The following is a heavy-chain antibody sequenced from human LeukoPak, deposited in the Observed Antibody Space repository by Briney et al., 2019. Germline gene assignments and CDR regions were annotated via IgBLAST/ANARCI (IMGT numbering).Heavy chain of an antibody. CDR1: GFTLSNYW. J-gene: IGHJ4*02. Sequence: GGSLRLSCAASGFTLSNYWMHWVRQAPGKGLVWVSRIKTDGVTTNYADSVKGRFTISRDNSKNTLYLQMNSLRAEDTAVYYCASGYSSSWYSADFDYWGQGTLVTVSS. CDR3: ASGYSSSWYSADFDY. V-gene: IGHV3-74*01. CDR2: IKTDGVTT. D-gene: IGHD6-13*01.